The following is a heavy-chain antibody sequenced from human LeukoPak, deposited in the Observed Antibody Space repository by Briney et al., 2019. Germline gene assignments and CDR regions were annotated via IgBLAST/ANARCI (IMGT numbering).Heavy chain of an antibody. CDR1: GGSISSYY. CDR2: IYYSGST. J-gene: IGHJ5*02. D-gene: IGHD6-19*01. Sequence: SETLSLTCTVSGGSISSYYWSWIRQPPGKGLEWIGYIYYSGSTNYNPSLKSRVTISVDTSKNQFSLKLSSVTAADTAVYYCARGLGYSSGRYRMGNWFDPWGQGTLVTVSS. V-gene: IGHV4-59*01. CDR3: ARGLGYSSGRYRMGNWFDP.